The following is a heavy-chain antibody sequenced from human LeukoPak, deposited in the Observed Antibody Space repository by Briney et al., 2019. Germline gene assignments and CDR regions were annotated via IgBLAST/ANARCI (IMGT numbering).Heavy chain of an antibody. CDR3: ARGVVTAKTDHVFDT. Sequence: TSETLSLTCTVSGGSISSGDYYWSWIRQPPGKGLEWIGYIYYSGSTYYNPSLKSRVTISVDTSKNQFSLKLSSVTAADTAVYYCARGVVTAKTDHVFDTWGQGTMVTVSS. CDR2: IYYSGST. CDR1: GGSISSGDYY. V-gene: IGHV4-30-4*01. D-gene: IGHD4-23*01. J-gene: IGHJ3*02.